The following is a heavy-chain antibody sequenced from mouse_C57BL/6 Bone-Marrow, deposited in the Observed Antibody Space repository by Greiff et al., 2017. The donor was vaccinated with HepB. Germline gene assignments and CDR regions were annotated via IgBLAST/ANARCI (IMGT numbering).Heavy chain of an antibody. J-gene: IGHJ3*01. Sequence: QVQLQQPGAELVKPGASVKMSCKASGYTFTSYWITWVKQRPGQGLEWIGDIYPGSGSTNYNEKFKSKATLTVETSSSTAYMQLSSLTSEDSAVYYCARRDYDYDVRFAYWGQGTLVTVSA. CDR3: ARRDYDYDVRFAY. D-gene: IGHD2-4*01. CDR2: IYPGSGST. CDR1: GYTFTSYW. V-gene: IGHV1-55*01.